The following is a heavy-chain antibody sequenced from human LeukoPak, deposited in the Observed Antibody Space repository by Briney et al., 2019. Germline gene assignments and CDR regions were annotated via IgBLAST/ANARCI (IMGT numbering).Heavy chain of an antibody. V-gene: IGHV1-69*13. CDR2: IIPIFGTA. CDR3: ASQGAVVVPAAHPPSYYYYYMDV. CDR1: GYTFTSYD. J-gene: IGHJ6*03. Sequence: SVKVSCKASGYTFTSYDINWVRQATGQGLEWMGGIIPIFGTANYAQKFQGRVTITADESTSTAYMELSSLRSEDTAVYYCASQGAVVVPAAHPPSYYYYYMDVWGKGTTVTISS. D-gene: IGHD2-2*01.